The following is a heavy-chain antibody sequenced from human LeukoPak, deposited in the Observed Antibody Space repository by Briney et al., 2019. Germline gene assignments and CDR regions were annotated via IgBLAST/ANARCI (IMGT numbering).Heavy chain of an antibody. CDR2: INHSGST. D-gene: IGHD6-19*01. Sequence: PSETLSLTCAVYGGSFSGYYWSWIRQPPGKGLEWIGEINHSGSTNYNPSLKSRVTISVDTSKNQFSLKLSSVTAADTAVHYCAREQWLTPGVQEGAFDIWGQGTMVTVSS. V-gene: IGHV4-34*01. CDR3: AREQWLTPGVQEGAFDI. CDR1: GGSFSGYY. J-gene: IGHJ3*02.